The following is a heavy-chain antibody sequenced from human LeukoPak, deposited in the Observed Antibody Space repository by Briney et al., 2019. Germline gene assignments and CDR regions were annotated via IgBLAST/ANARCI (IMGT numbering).Heavy chain of an antibody. CDR1: GFTFGDFA. J-gene: IGHJ4*02. CDR3: TSQAYDSRDYYYQLDY. D-gene: IGHD3-22*01. Sequence: QPGRSLRLSCTVSGFTFGDFAMSWFRQAPGKGLEWVGFIRTKAYGGTTEYAAPVKGRFTISRDDSKSIAYLLMNSLKTEDTAVYYCTSQAYDSRDYYYQLDYWGQGTLVTVSS. V-gene: IGHV3-49*03. CDR2: IRTKAYGGTT.